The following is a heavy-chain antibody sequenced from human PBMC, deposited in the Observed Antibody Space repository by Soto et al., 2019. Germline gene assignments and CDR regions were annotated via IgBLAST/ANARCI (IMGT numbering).Heavy chain of an antibody. J-gene: IGHJ4*02. CDR2: MFHSGST. CDR3: SRINGDSLYSDS. V-gene: IGHV4-4*02. D-gene: IGHD4-17*01. CDR1: SGSISTSNW. Sequence: PSETLSLTCAVSSGSISTSNWWSWVRQPPGTGLEWIGEMFHSGSTSYNPSLKSRVTISIDKSKNQFSLKLSSVTAADTAVYYCSRINGDSLYSDSWGQVSPVTVSS.